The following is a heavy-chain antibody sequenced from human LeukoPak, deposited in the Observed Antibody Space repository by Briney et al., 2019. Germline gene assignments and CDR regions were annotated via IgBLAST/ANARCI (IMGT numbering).Heavy chain of an antibody. Sequence: SVKVSCKASGGTFSSYAISWVRQAPGQGLEWMGRIIPILGIANYAQKLQGRVTITADKSTSTAYMELSSLRSEDTAVYYCARGLVPAAIAAFDPWGQGTLVTVSS. CDR1: GGTFSSYA. CDR3: ARGLVPAAIAAFDP. CDR2: IIPILGIA. D-gene: IGHD2-2*01. J-gene: IGHJ5*02. V-gene: IGHV1-69*04.